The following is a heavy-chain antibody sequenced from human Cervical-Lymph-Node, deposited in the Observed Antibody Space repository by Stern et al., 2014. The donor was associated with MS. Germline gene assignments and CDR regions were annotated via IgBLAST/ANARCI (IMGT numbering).Heavy chain of an antibody. J-gene: IGHJ5*02. CDR2: IIPILGLA. CDR1: GGTFSSSYA. Sequence: VQLVESGAEVKKPGSSMNVSCKTSGGTFSSSYAITWMRQAPGQGLEWVGRIIPILGLANYAQKFQGRVIITADKSTSTTYLELSSLRSEDTAVYYCARGVVSNRAAATLHNLFDPWGQGTLVTVSS. D-gene: IGHD2-15*01. CDR3: ARGVVSNRAAATLHNLFDP. V-gene: IGHV1-69*09.